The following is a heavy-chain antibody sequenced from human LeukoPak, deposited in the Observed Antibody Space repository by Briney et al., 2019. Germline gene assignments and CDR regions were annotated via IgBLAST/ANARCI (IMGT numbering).Heavy chain of an antibody. CDR3: ARDYYDILTGYYKGDY. CDR1: GFTFSSYW. Sequence: PGGSLRLSCAASGFTFSSYWMSWVRQAPGKGLEWVANIKQDGSEKYYVDSVKGRFTISRDNAKNSLYLQMNSLRAEDTAVYYCARDYYDILTGYYKGDYWGQGTLVTVS. D-gene: IGHD3-9*01. V-gene: IGHV3-7*01. J-gene: IGHJ4*02. CDR2: IKQDGSEK.